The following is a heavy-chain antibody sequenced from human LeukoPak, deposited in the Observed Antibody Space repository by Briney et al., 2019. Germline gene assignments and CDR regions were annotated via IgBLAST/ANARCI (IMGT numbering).Heavy chain of an antibody. J-gene: IGHJ3*02. CDR3: ATRRITIFGVVKEDAFDI. V-gene: IGHV1-24*01. CDR1: GYTLTELS. D-gene: IGHD3-3*01. CDR2: FDPEDGET. Sequence: ASVRFSCKVSGYTLTELSMHWVRQAPGKGLEWMGGFDPEDGETIYAQKFQGRVTMTEDTSTDTAYMELSSLRSEDTAVYYCATRRITIFGVVKEDAFDIWGQGTMVTVSS.